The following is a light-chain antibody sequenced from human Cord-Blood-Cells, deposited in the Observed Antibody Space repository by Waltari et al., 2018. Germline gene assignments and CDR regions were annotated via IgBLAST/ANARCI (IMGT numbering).Light chain of an antibody. Sequence: QSVRTQPPPPSGTPGQRVTISCSGRSPNTGRDTLDWYQQLPRPAPTTLIHTNNQQPPGTAPRPLIYSNKQRPTGVPDRFSGSKSGTSASLAISGLQSEDEADYYCTAWDDSLNGPVFGGGTKLTVL. CDR2: SNK. CDR3: TAWDDSLNGPV. J-gene: IGLJ3*02. V-gene: IGLV1-44*01. CDR1: SPNTGRDT.